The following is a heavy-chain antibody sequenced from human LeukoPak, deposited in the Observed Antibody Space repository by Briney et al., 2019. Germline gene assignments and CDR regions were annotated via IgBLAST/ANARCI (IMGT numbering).Heavy chain of an antibody. CDR2: IYYSGST. V-gene: IGHV4-30-4*01. D-gene: IGHD1-26*01. J-gene: IGHJ5*02. CDR1: GGSISSGDYY. Sequence: SETLSLTCTVSGGSISSGDYYWSWIRQPPGKGLEWIGYIYYSGSTYYNPSLKSRVTISVDTSKNQFSLKLSSVTAADTAVYYCARVLSEWELPENWFDPWGQGTLVTVSS. CDR3: ARVLSEWELPENWFDP.